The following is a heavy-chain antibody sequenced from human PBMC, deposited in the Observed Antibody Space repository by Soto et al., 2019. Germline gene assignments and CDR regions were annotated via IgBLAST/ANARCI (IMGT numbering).Heavy chain of an antibody. Sequence: QVQLQESGPGLLKPAETLSLTCTASGGSISSYYWSWIRQPPGPGLEWIGNIYNSGSTHYNPTLKSRVTISVNTYKNRFSLKLSSVTVADTAVYYCARTSHQWLRLIDWGQGTMVTVSS. D-gene: IGHD5-12*01. J-gene: IGHJ4*02. V-gene: IGHV4-59*08. CDR2: IYNSGST. CDR3: ARTSHQWLRLID. CDR1: GGSISSYY.